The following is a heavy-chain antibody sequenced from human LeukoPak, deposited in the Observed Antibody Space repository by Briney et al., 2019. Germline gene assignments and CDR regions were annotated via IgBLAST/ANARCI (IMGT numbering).Heavy chain of an antibody. Sequence: SETLSLTCAVSGGSIDSTNWWNWVRQPPGKGLEWIGEINHSGSTNYNPSLKSRVTISVDTSKNQFSLKLSSVTAADTAVYYCARGRCTLEWFPICYHYYGMDVWGQGTTVTVSS. V-gene: IGHV4-4*02. D-gene: IGHD3-3*01. CDR2: INHSGST. CDR3: ARGRCTLEWFPICYHYYGMDV. J-gene: IGHJ6*02. CDR1: GGSIDSTNW.